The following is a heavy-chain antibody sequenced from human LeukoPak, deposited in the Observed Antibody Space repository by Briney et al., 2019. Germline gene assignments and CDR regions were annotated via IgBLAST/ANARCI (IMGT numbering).Heavy chain of an antibody. J-gene: IGHJ6*02. V-gene: IGHV1-69*04. CDR1: GGTFSSYA. CDR3: ARANVKGDFWSGYYTGGMDV. CDR2: IIPILGIA. D-gene: IGHD3-3*01. Sequence: ASVKVSCKASGGTFSSYAISWVRQAPGQGLEWMGRIIPILGIANYAQKFQGRVTITADKPTSTAYMELSSLRSEDTAVYYCARANVKGDFWSGYYTGGMDVWGQGTTVTVSS.